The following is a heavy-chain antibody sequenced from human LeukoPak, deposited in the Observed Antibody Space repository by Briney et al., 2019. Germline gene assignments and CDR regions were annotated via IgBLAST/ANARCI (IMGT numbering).Heavy chain of an antibody. Sequence: PGGSLRLSCAASGFTVSSNYMSWVRQAPGKGLEWVSVIYSGGSTYYADSVKGRFTVSRDNSKNTLYLQMNSLRAEDTAVYYCAKEVADTLYYFDYWGQGTLVTVSS. V-gene: IGHV3-53*01. CDR1: GFTVSSNY. J-gene: IGHJ4*02. CDR3: AKEVADTLYYFDY. D-gene: IGHD6-19*01. CDR2: IYSGGST.